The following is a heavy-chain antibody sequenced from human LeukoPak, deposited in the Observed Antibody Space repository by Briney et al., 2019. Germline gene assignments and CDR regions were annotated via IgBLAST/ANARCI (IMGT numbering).Heavy chain of an antibody. CDR2: ISYSGST. D-gene: IGHD6-13*01. Sequence: PSETLSLTCTVSGGSVSSCCYYWGWIRQPPGKGLEWVGSISYSGSTYYNPSLKSRVIISVDASKNQFSLKLSSVTAADTAVYYCASLSPSSWCHYWGQGTLVTVSS. V-gene: IGHV4-39*01. CDR3: ASLSPSSWCHY. CDR1: GGSVSSCCYY. J-gene: IGHJ4*02.